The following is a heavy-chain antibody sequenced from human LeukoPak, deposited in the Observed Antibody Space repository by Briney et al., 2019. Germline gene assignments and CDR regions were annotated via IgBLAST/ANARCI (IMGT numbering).Heavy chain of an antibody. V-gene: IGHV3-33*01. CDR2: IWYDGSNK. CDR1: GFTFSSYG. CDR3: AREKGAIIGGVITTMDY. D-gene: IGHD3-22*01. Sequence: GRSLRLSCAASGFTFSSYGMHWVRQAPGKGLEWVAVIWYDGSNKYYADSVKGRFTISRDNSKNTLYLQMNSLRAEDTAVYYLAREKGAIIGGVITTMDYWGQGTLVTVSS. J-gene: IGHJ4*02.